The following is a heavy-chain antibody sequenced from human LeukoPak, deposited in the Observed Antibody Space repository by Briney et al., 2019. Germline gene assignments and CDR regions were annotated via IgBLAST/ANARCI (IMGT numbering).Heavy chain of an antibody. CDR1: GFTFSSYG. CDR2: IWYGGSNK. Sequence: GGSLRLSCAASGFTFSSYGMHWVRQAPGKGLEWVAVIWYGGSNKYYADSVKGRFTISRDNSKNTLYLQMNSLRAEDTAVYYCAKDLLGSRGYFDYWGQGTLVTVSS. CDR3: AKDLLGSRGYFDY. D-gene: IGHD6-13*01. V-gene: IGHV3-30*02. J-gene: IGHJ4*02.